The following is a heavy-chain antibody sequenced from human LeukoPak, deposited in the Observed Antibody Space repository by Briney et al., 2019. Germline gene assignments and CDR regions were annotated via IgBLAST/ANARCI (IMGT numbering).Heavy chain of an antibody. J-gene: IGHJ6*02. CDR1: GFTFSTYN. Sequence: GGSLRLSCAASGFTFSTYNMNWVRQAPGKGLEWVSYISSSGSTKYYADSVKGRFTISRDNVKNSLFLQMDSLSDEDTAVYYCAKGSHSSGTYYYYGMDVWGQGTTVTVSS. CDR2: ISSSGSTK. CDR3: AKGSHSSGTYYYYGMDV. V-gene: IGHV3-48*02. D-gene: IGHD6-19*01.